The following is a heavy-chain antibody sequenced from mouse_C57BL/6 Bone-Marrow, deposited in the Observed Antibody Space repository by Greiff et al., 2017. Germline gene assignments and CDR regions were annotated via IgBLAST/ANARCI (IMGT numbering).Heavy chain of an antibody. CDR1: GYAFTSYW. CDR3: AREGDSNYGTWFAY. V-gene: IGHV1-55*01. D-gene: IGHD2-5*01. J-gene: IGHJ3*01. Sequence: VQLQQSGAELVKPGASVKISCKASGYAFTSYWITWVKQRPGQGLEWIGAIYPGGGSTNYNEKFKSKATLTVATSSSTAYMQLSSLTSEDSAVYYCAREGDSNYGTWFAYWGQGTLVTVSA. CDR2: IYPGGGST.